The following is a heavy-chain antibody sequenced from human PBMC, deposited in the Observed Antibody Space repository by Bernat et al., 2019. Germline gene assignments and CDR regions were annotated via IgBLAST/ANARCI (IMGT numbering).Heavy chain of an antibody. D-gene: IGHD4-17*01. CDR1: GGSISSSNW. CDR2: IYHSGST. Sequence: QVQLQESGPGLVKPSVTLSLTCAFSGGSISSSNWWSWVRQPPGKWLEWIGEIYHSGSTNYNPSLKSRVTISVDNSKNQFSLKLSSVTAADTAVYYCARAITGTRAFDIWGKGKMVTVSS. J-gene: IGHJ3*02. V-gene: IGHV4-4*02. CDR3: ARAITGTRAFDI.